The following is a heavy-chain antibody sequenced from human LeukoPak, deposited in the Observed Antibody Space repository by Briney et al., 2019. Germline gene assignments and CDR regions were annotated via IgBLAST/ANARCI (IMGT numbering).Heavy chain of an antibody. J-gene: IGHJ4*02. CDR3: ARGQWLEIDY. Sequence: SETLSLTCAVSGGSISSGGYSWSWIRQPPGKGLEWIGYIYHSGSTYYNPSLKSRVTISVDRSKNQFSLKLSSVTAADTAVYYCARGQWLEIDYWGQGTLVTVSS. D-gene: IGHD6-19*01. CDR2: IYHSGST. V-gene: IGHV4-30-2*01. CDR1: GGSISSGGYS.